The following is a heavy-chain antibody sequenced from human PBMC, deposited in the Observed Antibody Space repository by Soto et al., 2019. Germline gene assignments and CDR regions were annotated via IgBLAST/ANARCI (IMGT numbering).Heavy chain of an antibody. D-gene: IGHD5-18*01. CDR2: VYYSGST. Sequence: SETLSLTCTVSGGSVSSYSWTWVRQPPGKGLEWIGYVYYSGSTHYNPSLKSRVTISLDTSKNQFSLKLTSVTAADTAMYFCASSPPAMVAPNIWGQGTLVTSPQ. J-gene: IGHJ4*02. CDR3: ASSPPAMVAPNI. V-gene: IGHV4-59*02. CDR1: GGSVSSYS.